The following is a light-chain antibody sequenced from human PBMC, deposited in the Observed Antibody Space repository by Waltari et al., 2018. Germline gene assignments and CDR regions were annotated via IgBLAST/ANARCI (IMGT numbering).Light chain of an antibody. Sequence: DMQMNQSPFTPSSSVGDRVIITCRASQGISYLLAWYQHKPGKPPTLLIYKASTLTSGVPSRFSGSGSWADFFLLTSSLQHDDFATYYCQQYNSYSLLTFGGGTKVEIK. CDR2: KAS. V-gene: IGKV1-5*03. CDR3: QQYNSYSLLT. J-gene: IGKJ4*02. CDR1: QGISYL.